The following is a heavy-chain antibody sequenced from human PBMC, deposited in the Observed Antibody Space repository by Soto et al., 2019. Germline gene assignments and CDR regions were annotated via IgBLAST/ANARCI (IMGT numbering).Heavy chain of an antibody. CDR3: AKTYYYDSSGPHAFDI. D-gene: IGHD3-22*01. V-gene: IGHV3-23*01. CDR2: ISGSGGST. Sequence: PGGPLRLSCAASGFTFSSYAMSWVRQAPGKGLEWVSAISGSGGSTYYADSVKGRFTISRDNSKNTLYLQMNSLRAEDTAVYYCAKTYYYDSSGPHAFDIWGQGTMVTVSS. J-gene: IGHJ3*02. CDR1: GFTFSSYA.